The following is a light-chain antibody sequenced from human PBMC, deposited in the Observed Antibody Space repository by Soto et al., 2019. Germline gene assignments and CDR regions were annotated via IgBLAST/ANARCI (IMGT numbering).Light chain of an antibody. CDR3: SSYAPGGILI. CDR1: SSAFGTYPL. J-gene: IGLJ2*01. CDR2: EDY. V-gene: IGLV2-23*01. Sequence: QSALTQPASVSGSPGQSITLSCTATSSAFGTYPLVSWYQQHPGKAPKLLIYEDYRRPSGITNHFSASKSGDTAALRISGLQAEDAAMYYCSSYAPGGILIFGGGTQLTVL.